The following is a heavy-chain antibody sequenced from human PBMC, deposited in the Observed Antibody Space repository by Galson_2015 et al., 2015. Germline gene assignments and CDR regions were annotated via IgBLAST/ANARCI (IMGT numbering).Heavy chain of an antibody. CDR1: GYSFTSYW. Sequence: QSGAEVKKPGESLKISCKGSGYSFTSYWIGWVRQMPGKGLEWMGIIYPGDSDTRYSPSFQGQVTISADKSISTAYLQWSSLKASDTAMYYCARLLYYYDSSGYPFDYWGQGTLVTVSS. CDR2: IYPGDSDT. D-gene: IGHD3-22*01. CDR3: ARLLYYYDSSGYPFDY. J-gene: IGHJ4*02. V-gene: IGHV5-51*01.